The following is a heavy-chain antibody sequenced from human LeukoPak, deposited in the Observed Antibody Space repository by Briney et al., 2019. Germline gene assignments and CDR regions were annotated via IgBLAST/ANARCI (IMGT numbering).Heavy chain of an antibody. J-gene: IGHJ5*02. CDR2: IYYSGST. D-gene: IGHD3-3*01. CDR1: GGSISSGDNY. CDR3: ARKLRFLEWLPYARWFDP. Sequence: SQTLSLTCTVSGGSISSGDNYWSWIRQPPGKGLEWIGYIYYSGSTYYNPSLKSRVTISVDTSKNQFSLKLSSVTAADTAVYYCARKLRFLEWLPYARWFDPWGQGTLVTVSS. V-gene: IGHV4-30-4*08.